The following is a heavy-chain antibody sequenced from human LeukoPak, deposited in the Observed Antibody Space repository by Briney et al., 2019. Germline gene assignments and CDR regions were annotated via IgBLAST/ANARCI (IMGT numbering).Heavy chain of an antibody. Sequence: ASVTVSCTASGYTFSNSGISWVRQAPGQGLEWMGWISAYNGNTNYAQKLQGRVTMTTDTSTSTAYMELRSLRSDDTAVYYCARGSPLDYWGQGTLVTVSS. CDR2: ISAYNGNT. CDR3: ARGSPLDY. V-gene: IGHV1-18*01. J-gene: IGHJ4*02. CDR1: GYTFSNSG.